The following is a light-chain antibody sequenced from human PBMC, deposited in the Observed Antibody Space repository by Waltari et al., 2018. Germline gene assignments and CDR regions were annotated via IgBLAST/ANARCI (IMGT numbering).Light chain of an antibody. CDR1: QSVSRD. Sequence: MWWTQSPGPLSLPQGERATLPCRASQSVSRDLVWYQQKPGQAPSLLIYGASTRATGIPDRFSGSGSGTDFSLTISRLEPEDFAVYYCQKYVNLPATFGQGTRVEIK. CDR2: GAS. V-gene: IGKV3-20*01. J-gene: IGKJ1*01. CDR3: QKYVNLPAT.